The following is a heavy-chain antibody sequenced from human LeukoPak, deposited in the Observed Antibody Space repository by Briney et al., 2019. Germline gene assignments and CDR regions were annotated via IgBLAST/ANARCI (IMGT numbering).Heavy chain of an antibody. D-gene: IGHD1-7*01. V-gene: IGHV4-30-4*08. CDR1: GGSISSGDYY. CDR2: IYYSGST. CDR3: AREETKYYYYYMDV. J-gene: IGHJ6*03. Sequence: PSQTLSLTCTVSGGSISSGDYYWSWIRQPPGKGLEWIGYIYYSGSTYYNPSLKSRVTISVDTSKNQFSLKLSSVTAADTAVYYCAREETKYYYYYMDVWGKGTTVTVSS.